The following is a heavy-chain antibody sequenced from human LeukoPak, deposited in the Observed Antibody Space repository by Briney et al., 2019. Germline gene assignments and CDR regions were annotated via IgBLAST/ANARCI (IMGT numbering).Heavy chain of an antibody. V-gene: IGHV1-24*01. J-gene: IGHJ3*02. CDR3: ARDYLVGAGDAFDI. Sequence: ASVKVSCKVSGYTLTELSMHWVRQAPGKGLEWMGGFDPEDGETIYAQKFQGRVTMTTDTSTSTAYMELRSLRSDDTAVYYCARDYLVGAGDAFDIWGQGTMVTVSS. D-gene: IGHD1-26*01. CDR1: GYTLTELS. CDR2: FDPEDGET.